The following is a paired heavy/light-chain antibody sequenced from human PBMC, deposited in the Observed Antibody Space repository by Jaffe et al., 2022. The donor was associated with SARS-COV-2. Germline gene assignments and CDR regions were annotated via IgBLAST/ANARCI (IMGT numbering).Heavy chain of an antibody. V-gene: IGHV1-18*01. D-gene: IGHD6-19*01. J-gene: IGHJ4*02. CDR2: ISPYTTNT. CDR3: ARDDSSGWYNFDY. Sequence: QVQLVQSGAEVKKPGASVKVSCKAAGYTFSNYGISWVRQAPGQGLEWMGWISPYTTNTMYAHKFQGRVTMTTDTSTSTAYMELRSLKPDDTAVYYCARDDSSGWYNFDYWGQGSLVTVSS. CDR1: GYTFSNYG.
Light chain of an antibody. CDR1: TSNIGSSF. J-gene: IGLJ2*01. Sequence: QSVLTQPPSVSAAPGQKVTISCSGGTSNIGSSFVSWYQHLPGTAPKLLIYDNGKRPSGIPDRFSGSQSGTSATLGITGLQTGDEADYYCGAWDGSLSAVVFGGGTKLTVL. CDR3: GAWDGSLSAVV. V-gene: IGLV1-51*01. CDR2: DNG.